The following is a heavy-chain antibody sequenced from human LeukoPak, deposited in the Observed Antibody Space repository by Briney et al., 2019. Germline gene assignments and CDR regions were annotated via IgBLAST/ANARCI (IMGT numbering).Heavy chain of an antibody. CDR1: GFTVSDHY. CDR3: IRAYYDTSGHYYFEN. J-gene: IGHJ4*02. V-gene: IGHV3-72*01. Sequence: RGSLRLSCAASGFTVSDHYMDWVRQAPGKGLEWVGRTRNKAKSYTTEHAASVKGRFTISRDESKNSLDLQMNSLKTEDTAVYYCIRAYYDTSGHYYFENWGQGTLVTVSS. CDR2: TRNKAKSYTT. D-gene: IGHD3-22*01.